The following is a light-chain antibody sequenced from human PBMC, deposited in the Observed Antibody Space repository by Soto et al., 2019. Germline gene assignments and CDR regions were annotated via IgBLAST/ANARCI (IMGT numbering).Light chain of an antibody. V-gene: IGKV1-6*01. CDR3: QQTYISPYT. CDR1: QGIRND. J-gene: IGKJ2*01. CDR2: AAS. Sequence: AIQMTQSPSSLSASVGDRVTITCRASQGIRNDLGWYQQKPGKAPKLLIYAASTLQSGVPSRFSGSGSGTDFSLTISSLRPEDFATYYCQQTYISPYTFGQGTKLEIK.